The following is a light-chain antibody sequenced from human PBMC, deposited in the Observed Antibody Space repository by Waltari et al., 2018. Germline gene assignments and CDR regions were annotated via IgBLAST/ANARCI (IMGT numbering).Light chain of an antibody. J-gene: IGLJ2*01. CDR2: DVN. CDR1: GSDVGGYNY. V-gene: IGLV2-11*01. CDR3: CSYAGSYTFV. Sequence: QSALTQPRSVSGSPGQSVPISCTGTGSDVGGYNYVSWYQRHPGKAPKFMIYDVNKRPSGVPDRFSGSKSGNTASLTISGLQAEDEADYYCCSYAGSYTFVFGGGTKLTVL.